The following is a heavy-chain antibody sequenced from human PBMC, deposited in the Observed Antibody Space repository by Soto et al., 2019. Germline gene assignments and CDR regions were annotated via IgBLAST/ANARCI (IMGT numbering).Heavy chain of an antibody. CDR3: ARLVGPRPTLPLSRD. J-gene: IGHJ4*02. Sequence: QLQLQESGPRLVKPSETLSLLCTVSGGSISSNTYCWGWIRQPPGKGLEWIGSSSYSGRTYYNPSIKCRVGRSVDTSKSQVSLTLSSVTAADTGVYYCARLVGPRPTLPLSRDWGQGTLVSVSS. D-gene: IGHD6-6*01. V-gene: IGHV4-39*01. CDR1: GGSISSNTYC. CDR2: SSYSGRT.